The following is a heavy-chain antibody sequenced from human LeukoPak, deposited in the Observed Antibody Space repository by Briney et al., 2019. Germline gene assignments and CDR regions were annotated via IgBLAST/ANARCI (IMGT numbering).Heavy chain of an antibody. CDR3: AREDCTNTKCFGCDDY. CDR1: GFTVSSNY. J-gene: IGHJ4*02. D-gene: IGHD2-8*01. Sequence: PGGSLRLSCAASGFTVSSNYMSWVRQAPGKGLEWVSVIYSGGSTYYADSVKGRFTISRDNSKNSLYLQMNSLRADNTAVYYCAREDCTNTKCFGCDDYWGQGTLVTVSS. V-gene: IGHV3-66*01. CDR2: IYSGGST.